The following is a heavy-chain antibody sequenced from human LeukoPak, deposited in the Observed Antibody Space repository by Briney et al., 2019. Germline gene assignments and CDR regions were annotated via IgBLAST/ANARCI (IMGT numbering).Heavy chain of an antibody. D-gene: IGHD2-2*01. V-gene: IGHV1-8*02. CDR3: ARGLSRCSSGNCYEPNWLDS. Sequence: ASVKVSCKASGYTFTSYDINWVRQAPGQGLERMGWMDPNRGYTGYAHKFQGRVTMARSTSVSTTYMELSSLTSEDTAVYYCARGLSRCSSGNCYEPNWLDSWGQGTLVTVSS. CDR2: MDPNRGYT. CDR1: GYTFTSYD. J-gene: IGHJ5*01.